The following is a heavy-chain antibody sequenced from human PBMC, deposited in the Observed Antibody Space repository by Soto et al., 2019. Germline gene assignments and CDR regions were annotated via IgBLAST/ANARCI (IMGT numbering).Heavy chain of an antibody. J-gene: IGHJ4*02. D-gene: IGHD1-20*01. CDR2: INAGNGNT. CDR3: ARGITLPTPLDY. V-gene: IGHV1-3*01. CDR1: GYTFTSYA. Sequence: VKVSCKASGYTFTSYAMHWVRQAPGQRLEWMGWINAGNGNTKYSQKFQGRVTITRDTSASTAYMEPSSLRSEDTAVYYCARGITLPTPLDYWGQGTLVTVS.